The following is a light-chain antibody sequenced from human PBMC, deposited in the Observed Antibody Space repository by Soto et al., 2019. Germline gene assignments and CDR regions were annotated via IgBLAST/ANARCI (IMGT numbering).Light chain of an antibody. CDR1: QSISSY. J-gene: IGKJ2*01. CDR3: QQSYSTLYT. CDR2: AAS. V-gene: IGKV1-39*01. Sequence: DIQMTQSPSSLSASVGDRVTITCRASQSISSYLNWYQQKPGKAPKLLIYAASSLQSGVPSRFSGSGSGTDFTITISSLQTEDFATYYCQQSYSTLYTFGQGTKLEIK.